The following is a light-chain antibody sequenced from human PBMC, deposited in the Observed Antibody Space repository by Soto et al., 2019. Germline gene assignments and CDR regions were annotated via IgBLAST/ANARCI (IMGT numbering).Light chain of an antibody. Sequence: DVAMTQSPLSLPVTPGEPASISCRSSQSLLHSNGYNYLDWYLQKPGQSPQLLIYLGSNRASGVPARFSGSGSGTDFTLKITRVEAEDVGVYFCMQALQTPRTFGEGTKVEI. CDR2: LGS. CDR3: MQALQTPRT. V-gene: IGKV2-28*01. CDR1: QSLLHSNGYNY. J-gene: IGKJ1*01.